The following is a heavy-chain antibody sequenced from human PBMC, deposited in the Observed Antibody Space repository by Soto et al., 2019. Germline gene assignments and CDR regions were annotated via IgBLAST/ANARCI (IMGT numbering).Heavy chain of an antibody. CDR2: ISSSSSYI. V-gene: IGHV3-21*04. Sequence: GSLLLACAASGSTFSSYSMNWVRQAPGKGLEWVSSISSSSSYIYYADSVKGRFTISRDNAKNSLYLQMNSLRAEDTAVYSCARDAENGVAGRSRGLDVWGQGTKVTVYS. D-gene: IGHD2-8*01. J-gene: IGHJ6*02. CDR3: ARDAENGVAGRSRGLDV. CDR1: GSTFSSYS.